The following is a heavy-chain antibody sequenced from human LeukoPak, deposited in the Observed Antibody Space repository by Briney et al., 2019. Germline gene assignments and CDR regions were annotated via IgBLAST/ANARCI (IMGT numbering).Heavy chain of an antibody. CDR2: IIPIFGTA. D-gene: IGHD6-19*01. CDR3: ARDSSGWNWFDP. J-gene: IGHJ5*02. Sequence: VASVKVSCKASGGTFSSYAISWVRQAPGQGLEWMGGIIPIFGTANYAQKFQGRVTITADKSTSTAYMELSSLRSEDTAVYYCARDSSGWNWFDPWGQGTLVTVSS. V-gene: IGHV1-69*06. CDR1: GGTFSSYA.